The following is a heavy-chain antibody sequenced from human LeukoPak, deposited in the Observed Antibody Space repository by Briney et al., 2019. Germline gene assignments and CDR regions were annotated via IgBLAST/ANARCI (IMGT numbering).Heavy chain of an antibody. CDR3: ARDCGSTSCSGAFDI. CDR2: IIPIFGTA. Sequence: SVKVSCKASGYTFTSYGISWVRQAPGQGLEWMGWIIPIFGTANYVHKFHGRVTITTDETTSTAYMELSSLRSEDTAVYYCARDCGSTSCSGAFDIWGQGTMVTVSS. J-gene: IGHJ3*02. D-gene: IGHD2-2*01. V-gene: IGHV1-69*05. CDR1: GYTFTSYG.